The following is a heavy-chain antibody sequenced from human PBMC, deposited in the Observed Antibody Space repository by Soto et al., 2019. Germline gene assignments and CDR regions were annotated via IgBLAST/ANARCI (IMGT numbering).Heavy chain of an antibody. CDR1: GGAFSDYA. Sequence: QVQLVQSGAEVKKPGSSVKVSCKASGGAFSDYAFSWVRQAPGQGLEWLGGIMPIFRAPDYAQKFQGRVTIPADDFTRTAYVEMNSLRSEDTAVYYCASWLKGPDIGNYYYGMDVWGQGTTVTVS. J-gene: IGHJ6*02. CDR3: ASWLKGPDIGNYYYGMDV. CDR2: IMPIFRAP. V-gene: IGHV1-69*12. D-gene: IGHD2-15*01.